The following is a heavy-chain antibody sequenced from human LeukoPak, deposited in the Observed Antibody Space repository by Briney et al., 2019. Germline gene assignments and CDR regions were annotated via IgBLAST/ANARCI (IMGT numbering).Heavy chain of an antibody. CDR2: ISGSGGST. CDR1: GFTFSSYA. D-gene: IGHD3-22*01. CDR3: AKKYYRWGNYYDSSGYYYDY. J-gene: IGHJ4*02. Sequence: GGSLRLSCAASGFTFSSYAMSWVRQAPGRGLEWVSAISGSGGSTYYADSVKGRFTISRDNSKNTLYLQMNSLRAEDTAVYYCAKKYYRWGNYYDSSGYYYDYWGQGTLVTVSS. V-gene: IGHV3-23*01.